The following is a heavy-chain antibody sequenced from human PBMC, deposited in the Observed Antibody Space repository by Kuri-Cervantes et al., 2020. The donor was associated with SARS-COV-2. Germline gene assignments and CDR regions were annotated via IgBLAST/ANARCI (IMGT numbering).Heavy chain of an antibody. CDR1: GFTFSDYY. V-gene: IGHV3-11*04. CDR2: ISSSGSTI. J-gene: IGHJ6*03. D-gene: IGHD2-21*01. CDR3: ARVAGEGPIYYYYMDV. Sequence: LSLTCAASGFTFSDYYMSWIRQAPGKGLEWVSYISSSGSTIYYADSVKGRFTISRDNAKNSLYLQMNSLGGEDTAVYYCARVAGEGPIYYYYMDVWGKGTMVTVSS.